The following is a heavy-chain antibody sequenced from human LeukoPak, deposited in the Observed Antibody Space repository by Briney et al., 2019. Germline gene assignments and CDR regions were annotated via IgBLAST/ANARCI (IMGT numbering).Heavy chain of an antibody. D-gene: IGHD6-19*01. CDR3: AKGDRKQWLVENYFDY. J-gene: IGHJ4*02. CDR2: ISYDGSNK. V-gene: IGHV3-30*18. Sequence: GGSLRLSCAASGFTFSSYGMHWVRQAPGKGLEWVAVISYDGSNKYYADSVKGRFTISRDNSKNTLYLQMNSLRAEDTAVYYCAKGDRKQWLVENYFDYWGQGTLVTVSS. CDR1: GFTFSSYG.